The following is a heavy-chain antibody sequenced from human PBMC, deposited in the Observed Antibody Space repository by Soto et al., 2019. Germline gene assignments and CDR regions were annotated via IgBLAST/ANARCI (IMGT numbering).Heavy chain of an antibody. CDR2: IIPILGIA. Sequence: QVQLVQSGAEVKKPGSSVKVSCKASGGTFSSYTISWVRQAPGQGLEWMGRIIPILGIANYAQKFQGRVTITADKSTSTTYMELSSMRSEDTAVYYCARDDPRDRIDYWGQGTLVTVSS. CDR1: GGTFSSYT. J-gene: IGHJ4*02. V-gene: IGHV1-69*08. CDR3: ARDDPRDRIDY. D-gene: IGHD2-21*02.